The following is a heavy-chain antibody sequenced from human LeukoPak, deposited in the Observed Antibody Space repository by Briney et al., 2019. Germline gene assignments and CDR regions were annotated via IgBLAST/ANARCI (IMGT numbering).Heavy chain of an antibody. CDR2: IYSGGST. J-gene: IGHJ4*02. CDR3: ARDPKYSSQETYFDY. D-gene: IGHD6-19*01. V-gene: IGHV3-53*01. Sequence: PGGSLRLSCAASGFTVSSNYMSWVRQAPGKGLEWVSLIYSGGSTYYADSVKGRFTISRDNSKNTLYLQMNSLRAEDTAVYYCARDPKYSSQETYFDYWGQGTLVTVSS. CDR1: GFTVSSNY.